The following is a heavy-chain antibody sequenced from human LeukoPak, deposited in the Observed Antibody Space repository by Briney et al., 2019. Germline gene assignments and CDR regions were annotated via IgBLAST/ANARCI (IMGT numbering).Heavy chain of an antibody. CDR2: IYYSGST. V-gene: IGHV4-59*08. CDR3: ARQYCSSTRCYNYFDY. J-gene: IGHJ4*02. D-gene: IGHD2-2*02. CDR1: GGSICSYY. Sequence: PSETLSLTCTVSGGSICSYYWSWIRQPPGEGREWIGYIYYSGSTNYNPSLKSRVTISVDTSKNQFSLKLSSVTAADTAVYYCARQYCSSTRCYNYFDYWGQGTLVTVSS.